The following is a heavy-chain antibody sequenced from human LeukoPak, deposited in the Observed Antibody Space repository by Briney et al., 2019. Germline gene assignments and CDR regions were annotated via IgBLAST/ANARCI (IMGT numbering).Heavy chain of an antibody. V-gene: IGHV4-39*07. Sequence: SETLSLTCTVSGGSISSSSYYWGWIRQPPGKGLEWIGSIYYSGSTYYNPSLKSRVTISVDTSKNQFSLKLSSVTAADTAVYYCARVAYYDILTPIVYFDYWGQGTLVTVSS. CDR2: IYYSGST. J-gene: IGHJ4*02. CDR3: ARVAYYDILTPIVYFDY. D-gene: IGHD3-9*01. CDR1: GGSISSSSYY.